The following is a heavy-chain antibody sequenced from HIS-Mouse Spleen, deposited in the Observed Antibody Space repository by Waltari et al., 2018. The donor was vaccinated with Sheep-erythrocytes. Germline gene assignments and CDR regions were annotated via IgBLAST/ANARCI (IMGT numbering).Heavy chain of an antibody. CDR3: ARGHPDYGDYDAFDI. CDR1: GFTVSSNY. Sequence: EVQLVESGGGLIQPGGSLRLSCAASGFTVSSNYLTWVPQAPGKGLEWVSGSYSGGSTYYADSVKGRFTISRDNSKNTLYLQMNSLRAEDTAVYYCARGHPDYGDYDAFDIWGQGTMVTVSS. V-gene: IGHV3-53*01. CDR2: SYSGGST. D-gene: IGHD4-17*01. J-gene: IGHJ3*02.